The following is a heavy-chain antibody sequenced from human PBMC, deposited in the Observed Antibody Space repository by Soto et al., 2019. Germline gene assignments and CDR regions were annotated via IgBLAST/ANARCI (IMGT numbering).Heavy chain of an antibody. CDR1: GYTFTGYY. V-gene: IGHV1-2*02. J-gene: IGHJ4*02. CDR2: INPNSGGT. D-gene: IGHD2-21*02. Sequence: ASVEGPCKASGYTFTGYYMHWVRQAPGQGLEWMGWINPNSGGTNYAQKFQGRVTMTRDTSISTAYMELSRLRSDDTAVYYCASAIVVVTEILDYWGQGTLVTVSS. CDR3: ASAIVVVTEILDY.